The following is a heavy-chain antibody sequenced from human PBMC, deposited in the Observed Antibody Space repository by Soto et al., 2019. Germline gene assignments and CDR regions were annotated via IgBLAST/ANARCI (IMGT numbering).Heavy chain of an antibody. D-gene: IGHD2-8*01. J-gene: IGHJ4*02. CDR2: IDPGSGEA. V-gene: IGHV1-3*01. CDR3: TRDLNGGNPFDY. CDR1: GYSLTNYA. Sequence: QVQLVQSGAEVKMPGASVRVSCKPSGYSLTNYAIQWVRQAAGQRLEWLGWIDPGSGEATYSQKFQGRIILTRDNSASTFYMDVSSLTSEDTAVYFCTRDLNGGNPFDYWGQGALVTVSS.